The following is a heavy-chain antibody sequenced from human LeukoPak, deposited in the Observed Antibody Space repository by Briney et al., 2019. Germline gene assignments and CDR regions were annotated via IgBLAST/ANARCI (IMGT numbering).Heavy chain of an antibody. J-gene: IGHJ6*02. CDR1: GFTFSSYA. CDR3: ARSYCSGGSCYRPGDYYYYYGMDV. V-gene: IGHV3-30-3*01. Sequence: GGSLRLSCTASGFTFSSYAMHWVRQAPGKGLEWVAVISYDGDDGSNIYYADSVKGRFTISRDNSKNTLYLQMNNLRAEDTAVYYCARSYCSGGSCYRPGDYYYYYGMDVWGQGTTVTVSS. D-gene: IGHD2-15*01. CDR2: ISYDGDDGSNI.